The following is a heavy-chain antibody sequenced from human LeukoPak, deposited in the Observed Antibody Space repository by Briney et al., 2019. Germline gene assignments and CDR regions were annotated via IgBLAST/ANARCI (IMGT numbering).Heavy chain of an antibody. CDR3: ARVYSSNYYYGMYV. D-gene: IGHD5-18*01. V-gene: IGHV3-64*01. J-gene: IGHJ6*02. CDR2: ISSNGGST. CDR1: GFTFSSYV. Sequence: GGSLRLSCAASGFTFSSYVMYWVRQAPGKGLEYVSAISSNGGSTYYANSVKGRFTISRDNSKNALYLQMGSLRAEDMAVYYCARVYSSNYYYGMYVWGQGTTVTVSS.